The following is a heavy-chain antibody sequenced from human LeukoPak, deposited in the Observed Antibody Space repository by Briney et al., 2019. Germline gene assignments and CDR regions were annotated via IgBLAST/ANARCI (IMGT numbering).Heavy chain of an antibody. Sequence: GGSLRLSCAASGFTFNNYWIHWVRQVPGKGLVWVSRINNDGSSASYVDSVKGRFTISRDNAKNTLFLQMTSLGAEDTAVYYCARRGTGHGMDVWGQGTTVIVSS. V-gene: IGHV3-74*01. D-gene: IGHD1-1*01. CDR3: ARRGTGHGMDV. J-gene: IGHJ6*02. CDR2: INNDGSSA. CDR1: GFTFNNYW.